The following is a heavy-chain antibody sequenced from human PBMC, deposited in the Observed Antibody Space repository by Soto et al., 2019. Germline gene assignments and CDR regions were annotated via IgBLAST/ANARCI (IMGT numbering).Heavy chain of an antibody. J-gene: IGHJ4*02. CDR3: AKEIVAAAYVETSPFDF. D-gene: IGHD2-15*01. Sequence: VRLLESGGGLVQPGGPLRLSCAASGFTFSSYAMGWVRQAPGKGLEWVSGIDGSGGDTSFADSVKGRFTISRDNSENTLYLHMNSLRAEDTARYFCAKEIVAAAYVETSPFDFWGQGTLVTVSS. V-gene: IGHV3-23*01. CDR2: IDGSGGDT. CDR1: GFTFSSYA.